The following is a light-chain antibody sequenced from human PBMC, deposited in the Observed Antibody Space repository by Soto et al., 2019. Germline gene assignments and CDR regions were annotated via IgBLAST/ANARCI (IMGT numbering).Light chain of an antibody. CDR3: QQYNIWPPIT. CDR2: GAS. Sequence: EIVMTQSPATLSVSPGERATLSCRASQSVSGNLAWYQQKPGQAPRLLIYGASTRATGIPARFSGSGSGTEFTLTISSPQSEDFAVYYCQQYNIWPPITFGQGTRLEIK. CDR1: QSVSGN. V-gene: IGKV3-15*01. J-gene: IGKJ5*01.